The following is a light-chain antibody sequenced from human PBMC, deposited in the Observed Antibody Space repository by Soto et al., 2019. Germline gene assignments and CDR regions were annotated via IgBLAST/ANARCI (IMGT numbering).Light chain of an antibody. CDR3: QQYNNWPLT. Sequence: ERVMTQAPATLSVSPGERATLSCRASQSVSSDLGWYQQKPGQGPRLLIYGAFNRATGVPARFSGSGSGTEFTLTISSLQSEDFAVYYCQQYNNWPLTFGGGTKVEIK. J-gene: IGKJ4*01. CDR2: GAF. CDR1: QSVSSD. V-gene: IGKV3-15*01.